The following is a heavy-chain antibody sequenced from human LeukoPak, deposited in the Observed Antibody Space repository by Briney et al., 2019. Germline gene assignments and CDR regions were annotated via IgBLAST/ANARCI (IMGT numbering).Heavy chain of an antibody. CDR2: INTNTGNP. D-gene: IGHD2-2*01. CDR1: GYAFIDYA. V-gene: IGHV7-4-1*02. J-gene: IGHJ5*02. CDR3: ARDPGDGFVVPGDP. Sequence: ASVKVSCKASGYAFIDYAINWVRQAPGQGLEWMGRINTNTGNPTYAQGFTGRFVFSLDTSVSTTYLQISSLKAEDTAVYYCARDPGDGFVVPGDPWGQGTLVTVSS.